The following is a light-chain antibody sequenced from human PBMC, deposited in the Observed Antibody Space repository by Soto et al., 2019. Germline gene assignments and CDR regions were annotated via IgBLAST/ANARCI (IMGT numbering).Light chain of an antibody. CDR1: QSISRY. J-gene: IGKJ5*01. CDR2: AAS. V-gene: IGKV1-39*01. CDR3: QQSYSTPIT. Sequence: KGPSFMYASVGDRITITYRASQSISRYLNWYQHKPGKAPKLLINAASSLQSGVPSRFSGSGSGTDFTLTISSPQPEDFATYYCQQSYSTPITFGQGTRLEI.